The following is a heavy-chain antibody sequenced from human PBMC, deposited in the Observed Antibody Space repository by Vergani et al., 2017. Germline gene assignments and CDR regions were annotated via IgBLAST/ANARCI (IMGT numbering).Heavy chain of an antibody. J-gene: IGHJ6*02. CDR3: AKDRGLSSKGPFYYYYYGMDV. D-gene: IGHD3-10*01. V-gene: IGHV3-30*18. Sequence: QVQLVESGGGVVQPGRSLRLSCAASGFTFSSYGMHWVRQAPGKGLEWVAVISYDGSNKYYADSVKGRFTISRDNSKNTLYLQMNSLRAEDTAVYYCAKDRGLSSKGPFYYYYYGMDVWGQGTTVTVSS. CDR1: GFTFSSYG. CDR2: ISYDGSNK.